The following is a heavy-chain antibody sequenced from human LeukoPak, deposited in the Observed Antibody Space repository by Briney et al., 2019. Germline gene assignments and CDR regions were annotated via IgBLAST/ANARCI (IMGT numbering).Heavy chain of an antibody. D-gene: IGHD3-22*01. CDR2: ISGGGGST. V-gene: IGHV3-23*01. CDR1: EFTFSNYA. CDR3: AKEAGDSSGYYLYYFDY. Sequence: GGSLRLSCAASEFTFSNYAMNWVRQAPGKGLEWVSGISGGGGSTYYADSVKGRFTISRDNSKNTLYLQMNSLRAEDTAVYYCAKEAGDSSGYYLYYFDYWGQGTLVTVSS. J-gene: IGHJ4*02.